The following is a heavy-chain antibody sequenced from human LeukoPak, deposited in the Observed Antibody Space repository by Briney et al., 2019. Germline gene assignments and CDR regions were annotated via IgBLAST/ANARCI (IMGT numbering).Heavy chain of an antibody. J-gene: IGHJ4*02. Sequence: GASVKVSCTVSGYTLTELSMHWVRQAPGKGLEWMGGFDPEDGETIYAQKFQGRVTMTEDTSTDTAYMELSSLRSEDTAVYYCATGYNWNYKYYFDYWGQGTLVTVSS. CDR2: FDPEDGET. CDR3: ATGYNWNYKYYFDY. D-gene: IGHD1-7*01. V-gene: IGHV1-24*01. CDR1: GYTLTELS.